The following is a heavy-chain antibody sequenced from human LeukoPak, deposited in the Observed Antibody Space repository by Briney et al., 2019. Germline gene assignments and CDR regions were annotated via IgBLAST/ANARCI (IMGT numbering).Heavy chain of an antibody. J-gene: IGHJ4*02. D-gene: IGHD1-26*01. V-gene: IGHV3-74*01. CDR3: AKACFGSGSCRDHDY. Sequence: GGSLRLSCAASGFTLSSYWMHWVRHAPGKGLVWVSRINSDGSSTSYADSVQGRFTISRDNSKNTLYLQMDSLRAEDTAIYYCAKACFGSGSCRDHDYWGQGTLVTVSS. CDR2: INSDGSST. CDR1: GFTLSSYW.